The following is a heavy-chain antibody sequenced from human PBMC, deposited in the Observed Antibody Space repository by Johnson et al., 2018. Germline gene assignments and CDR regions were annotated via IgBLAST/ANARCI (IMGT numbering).Heavy chain of an antibody. V-gene: IGHV3-9*01. CDR3: AKNLYDYLGYKDALDI. CDR1: GFMFDDYA. Sequence: VQLVQSGGGLVQPGRSLRLSCTASGFMFDDYAMHWVRQAPGKGLEWFAGINWDSRNIAYADSVKDRFTISRDNANNSLFLQMSMLRPEDTAFYYLAKNLYDYLGYKDALDIWGQGTLVTVSS. J-gene: IGHJ3*02. CDR2: INWDSRNI. D-gene: IGHD5/OR15-5a*01.